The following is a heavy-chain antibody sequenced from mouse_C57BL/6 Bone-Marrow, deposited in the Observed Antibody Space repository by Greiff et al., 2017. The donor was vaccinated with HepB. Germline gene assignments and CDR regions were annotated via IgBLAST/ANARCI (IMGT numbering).Heavy chain of an antibody. Sequence: DVKLQESGPELVKPGASVKIPCKASGYTFTDYNMDWVKQSHGKSLEWIGDINPNNGGTIYNQKFKGKATLTVDKSSSTAYMELRSLTSEDTAVYYCARASNSWFAYWGQGTLVTVSA. V-gene: IGHV1-18*01. D-gene: IGHD4-1*01. J-gene: IGHJ3*01. CDR3: ARASNSWFAY. CDR2: INPNNGGT. CDR1: GYTFTDYN.